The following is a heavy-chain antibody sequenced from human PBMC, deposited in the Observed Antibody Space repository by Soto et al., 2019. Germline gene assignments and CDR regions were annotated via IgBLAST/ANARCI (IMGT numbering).Heavy chain of an antibody. D-gene: IGHD2-15*01. CDR3: ARELRPDL. J-gene: IGHJ5*02. Sequence: GGSLRLSCAASGFTVSSKYMNWVRQPPGKGLEWVSIIWSDGLTYYADSVRARFTISRDISKNILFRQVNDLRAEDAAIYYCARELRPDLWGQGTLVTVSS. CDR1: GFTVSSKY. CDR2: IWSDGLT. V-gene: IGHV3-53*01.